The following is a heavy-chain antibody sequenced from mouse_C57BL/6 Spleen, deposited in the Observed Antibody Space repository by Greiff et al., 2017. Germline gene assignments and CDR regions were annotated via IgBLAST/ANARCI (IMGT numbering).Heavy chain of an antibody. CDR1: GFTFSSYA. J-gene: IGHJ3*01. D-gene: IGHD1-1*01. CDR3: TRDYYGSSYPFAY. Sequence: DVMLVESGEGLVKPGGSLKLSCAASGFTFSSYAMSWVRQTPEKRLEWVAYISSGGDYIYYADNVKGRFTISRDNARNTLYLQISSLKSEDTAMYYCTRDYYGSSYPFAYWGQGTLVTVSA. CDR2: ISSGGDYI. V-gene: IGHV5-9-1*02.